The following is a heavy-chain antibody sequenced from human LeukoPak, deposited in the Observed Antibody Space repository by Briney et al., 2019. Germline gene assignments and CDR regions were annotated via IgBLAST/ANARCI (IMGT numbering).Heavy chain of an antibody. D-gene: IGHD2-15*01. CDR3: ARDHRMTRGSNFDY. V-gene: IGHV1-69*06. J-gene: IGHJ4*02. CDR1: GGTFSSYA. CDR2: IIPIFGTA. Sequence: VASVKVSCKASGGTFSSYAISWVRQAPGQGLEWMGGIIPIFGTANYAQKFQGRVTITADKSTSTAYMELSSLRSEDTAVYYCARDHRMTRGSNFDYWGQGTLVTVSS.